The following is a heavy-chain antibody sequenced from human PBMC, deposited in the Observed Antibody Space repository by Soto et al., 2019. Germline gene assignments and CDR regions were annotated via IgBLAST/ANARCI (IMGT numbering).Heavy chain of an antibody. CDR2: INPGDGTT. CDR3: ARDRPHAWLDP. V-gene: IGHV1-46*01. J-gene: IGHJ5*02. Sequence: QVQLVQSGADVKEPGASVKVSCKASGYTLSDYYIQWVRQAPGQGLEWVAMINPGDGTTRYAQMFQGRATLTRDTSTSTVYMEMSSLRSEDTALYYCARDRPHAWLDPWGQGTLVTVSS. CDR1: GYTLSDYY.